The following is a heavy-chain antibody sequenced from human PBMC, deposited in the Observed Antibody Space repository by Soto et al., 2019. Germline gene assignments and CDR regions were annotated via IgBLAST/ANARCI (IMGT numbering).Heavy chain of an antibody. V-gene: IGHV3-7*05. D-gene: IGHD3-22*01. CDR2: IKQDGSEK. Sequence: GGSLRLSCAASGFTFSSYWMSWVRQAPGKGLEWVANIKQDGSEKYYVDSVKGRFTISRDNAKNSLYLQMNSLRAEDTAVYYCASYNYYDSSGYVDYWGQGTLVTVS. CDR1: GFTFSSYW. CDR3: ASYNYYDSSGYVDY. J-gene: IGHJ4*02.